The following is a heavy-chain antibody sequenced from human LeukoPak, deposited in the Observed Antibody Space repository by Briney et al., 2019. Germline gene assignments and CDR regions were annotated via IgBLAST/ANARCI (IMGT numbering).Heavy chain of an antibody. J-gene: IGHJ1*01. Sequence: ASVKVSCKVSGYTLTELSMHWVRQAPGKGLEWMGGFDPEDGETIYAQKSQGRVTMTEDTSTDTAYMELSSLRSEDTAVYYCATDSGSYYAEYFQHWGQGTLVTVSS. V-gene: IGHV1-24*01. CDR1: GYTLTELS. CDR3: ATDSGSYYAEYFQH. D-gene: IGHD1-26*01. CDR2: FDPEDGET.